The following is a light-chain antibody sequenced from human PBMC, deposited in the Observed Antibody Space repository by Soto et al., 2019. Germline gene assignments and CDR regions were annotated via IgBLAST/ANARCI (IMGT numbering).Light chain of an antibody. Sequence: QSVLTQPASVSGSPGQSITISCTGTSSDFGGYNYVSWYQHHPGKAPKLMIYEVSNRPSGVSNRFSGSKSGSTASLTISGLQAEDEADYYCSSVFGGGTKVTVL. V-gene: IGLV2-14*01. J-gene: IGLJ3*02. CDR2: EVS. CDR1: SSDFGGYNY. CDR3: SSV.